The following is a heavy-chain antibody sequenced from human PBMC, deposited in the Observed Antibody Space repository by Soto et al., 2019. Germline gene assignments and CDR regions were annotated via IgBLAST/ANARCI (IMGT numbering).Heavy chain of an antibody. CDR1: GFTFSSYA. J-gene: IGHJ6*02. CDR3: AKQQGPGTPYYYAMDV. V-gene: IGHV3-23*01. D-gene: IGHD1-1*01. CDR2: IRSSGDRT. Sequence: EVQLLESGGGLVQPGGSLRLSCAASGFTFSSYAMSWVRQAPGKGLEWVSDIRSSGDRTYYADSVKGRFTISRDNSKNTLYMQMNSLRAEDTAVYYCAKQQGPGTPYYYAMDVWGQGTTVTVSS.